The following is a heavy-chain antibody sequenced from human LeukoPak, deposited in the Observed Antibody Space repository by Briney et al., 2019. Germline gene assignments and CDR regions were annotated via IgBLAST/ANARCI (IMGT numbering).Heavy chain of an antibody. D-gene: IGHD4-17*01. V-gene: IGHV1-69*06. Sequence: GASVKVSCKASGGTFSSYAISWVRQAPGQGLEWMGGIIPIFGTANYAQKFQGRVTITADKSTSTAYMELSSLRSEDTAVYYCARATVTMHQTALYYYYMDVWGKGTTVTVSS. J-gene: IGHJ6*03. CDR3: ARATVTMHQTALYYYYMDV. CDR1: GGTFSSYA. CDR2: IIPIFGTA.